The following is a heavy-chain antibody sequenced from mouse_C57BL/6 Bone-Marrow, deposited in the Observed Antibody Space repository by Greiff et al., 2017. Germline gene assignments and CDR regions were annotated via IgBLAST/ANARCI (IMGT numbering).Heavy chain of an antibody. CDR3: ARSFYYYGSSCAMDY. Sequence: VQLQQPGAELVMPGASVKLSCKASGYTFTSYWMHWVKQRPGQGLEWIGEIDPSDSYTNYNQKFKGKSTLTVDKSSSTAYMQLSSLTSEDSAVYYCARSFYYYGSSCAMDYWGQGTSFTVSS. CDR1: GYTFTSYW. D-gene: IGHD1-1*01. J-gene: IGHJ4*01. CDR2: IDPSDSYT. V-gene: IGHV1-69*01.